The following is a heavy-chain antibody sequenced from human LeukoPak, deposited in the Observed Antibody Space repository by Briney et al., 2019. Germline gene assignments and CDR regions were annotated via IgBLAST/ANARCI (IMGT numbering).Heavy chain of an antibody. J-gene: IGHJ6*02. CDR1: GFTFSSYW. CDR2: IKQDGSEK. D-gene: IGHD2-21*01. V-gene: IGHV3-7*05. CDR3: ARSDWSYYGMDV. Sequence: GGSLRLSCAASGFTFSSYWMSWVRQAPGKGLEWVANIKQDGSEKHYVDSVKGRFTFSRDNAKNSLYLQMNSLRAEDTAVYFCARSDWSYYGMDVWGQGTTVTVSS.